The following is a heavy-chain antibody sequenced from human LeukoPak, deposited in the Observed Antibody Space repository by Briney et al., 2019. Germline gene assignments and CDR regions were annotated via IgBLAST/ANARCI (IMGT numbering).Heavy chain of an antibody. CDR2: IKQDGSEK. D-gene: IGHD2-15*01. J-gene: IGHJ4*02. Sequence: GGSLRLSCAASGFTLSSYWMSWVGQAPGKGLEWVANIKQDGSEKYYVDSVKGRFTISRDNAKNSLYLQMNSLRAEDTAVYYCARDQDYSYFDYWGEETLVTVSS. CDR1: GFTLSSYW. CDR3: ARDQDYSYFDY. V-gene: IGHV3-7*03.